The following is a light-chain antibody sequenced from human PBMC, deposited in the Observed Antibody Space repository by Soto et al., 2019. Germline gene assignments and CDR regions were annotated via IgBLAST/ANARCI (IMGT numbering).Light chain of an antibody. V-gene: IGLV2-14*01. CDR1: SSDVGGYNY. Sequence: SALTEPASVSGSPGPSITISCTGTSSDVGGYNYVSWYHQHPGKAPKLMIYDVSNRPSGVSNRFSGSKSGNTASLTISGLQAEDEADYYCSSYTSSSTWVFGGGTKLTVL. CDR3: SSYTSSSTWV. J-gene: IGLJ3*02. CDR2: DVS.